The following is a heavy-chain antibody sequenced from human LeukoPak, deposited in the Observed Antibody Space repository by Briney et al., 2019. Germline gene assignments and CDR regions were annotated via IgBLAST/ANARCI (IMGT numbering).Heavy chain of an antibody. Sequence: SVKVSCKASGGTFSSYAISRVRQAPGQGLEWMGGIIPIFGTANYAQKFQGRVTITTDESTSTAYMELSSLRSEDTAVYYCARGKGYCSGGSCYRPYYFDYWGQGTLVTVSS. CDR2: IIPIFGTA. CDR3: ARGKGYCSGGSCYRPYYFDY. D-gene: IGHD2-15*01. J-gene: IGHJ4*02. V-gene: IGHV1-69*05. CDR1: GGTFSSYA.